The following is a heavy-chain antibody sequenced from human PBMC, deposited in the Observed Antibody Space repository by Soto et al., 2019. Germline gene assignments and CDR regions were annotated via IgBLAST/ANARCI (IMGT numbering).Heavy chain of an antibody. CDR1: TLRFSGHT. CDR3: ARDRRPRDAFDI. V-gene: IGHV3-33*01. J-gene: IGHJ3*02. Sequence: PGGSLRLSCTTSTLRFSGHTMHWVRQAPGKGLEWVAVIWYDGSNKYYADSVKGRFTISRDNSKNTLYLQMNSLRAEDTAVYYCARDRRPRDAFDIWGQGTMVTVSS. CDR2: IWYDGSNK.